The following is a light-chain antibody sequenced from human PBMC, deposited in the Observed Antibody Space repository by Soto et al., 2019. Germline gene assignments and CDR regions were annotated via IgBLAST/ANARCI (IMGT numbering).Light chain of an antibody. CDR1: SSDVGSYNL. J-gene: IGLJ3*02. V-gene: IGLV2-23*02. CDR2: EVS. CDR3: CSYAGRSSWV. Sequence: QSALTQPASVSGSPGQSITISCTGTSSDVGSYNLVSWYQQHPGKAPKLMIYEVSKRPSGVSNRFSGSKSGNTASLTISGLQAEDEAYYYCCSYAGRSSWVFGGGTKLTVL.